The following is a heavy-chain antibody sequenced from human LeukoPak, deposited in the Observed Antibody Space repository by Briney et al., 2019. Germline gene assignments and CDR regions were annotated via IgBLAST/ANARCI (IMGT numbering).Heavy chain of an antibody. J-gene: IGHJ6*02. CDR1: GGSFSVYY. D-gene: IGHD3-10*02. Sequence: SETLSLTCAVYGGSFSVYYWSWIRQPPGKGLEWIGEINHSGSTNYNPSLKSRVTISVDTSKNQFSLKLSSVTAADTAVYYCARVGVRGVIITGVYYYYGMDVWGQGTTVTVSS. CDR3: ARVGVRGVIITGVYYYYGMDV. CDR2: INHSGST. V-gene: IGHV4-34*01.